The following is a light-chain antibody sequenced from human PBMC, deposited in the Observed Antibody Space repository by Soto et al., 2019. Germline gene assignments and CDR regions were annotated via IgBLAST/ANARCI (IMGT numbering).Light chain of an antibody. CDR1: TGTVTSGHY. CDR2: DAN. J-gene: IGLJ3*02. CDR3: LLQYSEIRV. Sequence: QAVVTQEPSLTVSPGGTVTLTCGSSTGTVTSGHYPYWFQQRPGQAPKTLIYDANNKYPWTPARFSGSLFGVKAALTLSGAQPEDEAEYYCLLQYSEIRVFGGGTKLTVL. V-gene: IGLV7-46*01.